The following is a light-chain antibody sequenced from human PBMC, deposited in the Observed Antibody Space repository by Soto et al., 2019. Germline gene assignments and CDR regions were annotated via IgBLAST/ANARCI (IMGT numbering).Light chain of an antibody. CDR2: DAS. V-gene: IGKV1-5*01. J-gene: IGKJ4*01. CDR3: QQYNSYSVT. CDR1: QSISSW. Sequence: IQVTQSPSSLSASVGDRVTITCRASQSISSWLAWYQQKPGKAPKLLIYDASSLESGIPSRFSGSGSGTEFTFTISSLQPDDFATYYCQQYNSYSVTFGGGTKVDIK.